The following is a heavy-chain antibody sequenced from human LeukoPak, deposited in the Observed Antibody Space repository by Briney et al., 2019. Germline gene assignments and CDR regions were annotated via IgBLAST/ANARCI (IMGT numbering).Heavy chain of an antibody. CDR2: ITSADYT. J-gene: IGHJ4*02. CDR1: GFSVSDNS. V-gene: IGHV3-53*01. D-gene: IGHD6-19*01. Sequence: GGSLRLSCAASGFSVSDNSMNWVRQAPGKGLEWVSLITSADYTYYSDSVKARFTISRDNSKNTLYLQMRRLRAEDTAVYYCARDKEGVAGPAYWGQGTLVTVSS. CDR3: ARDKEGVAGPAY.